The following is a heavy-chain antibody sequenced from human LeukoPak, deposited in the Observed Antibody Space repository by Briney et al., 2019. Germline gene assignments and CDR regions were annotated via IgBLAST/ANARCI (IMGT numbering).Heavy chain of an antibody. CDR2: INPNSGGT. CDR3: ATNDIVVVVAATLPYDAFDI. V-gene: IGHV1-2*02. Sequence: ASVKVSCKASGYTFTGYYMHWVRQAPGQGLEWMGWINPNSGGTNYAQKFQGRVTITADKSTSTAYTELSSLRSEDTAVYYCATNDIVVVVAATLPYDAFDIWGQGTMVTVSS. CDR1: GYTFTGYY. J-gene: IGHJ3*02. D-gene: IGHD2-15*01.